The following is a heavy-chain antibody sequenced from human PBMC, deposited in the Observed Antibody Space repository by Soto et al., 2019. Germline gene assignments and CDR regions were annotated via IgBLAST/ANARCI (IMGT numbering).Heavy chain of an antibody. CDR2: IRIDGSEE. CDR3: ARDRDRLQRFDP. CDR1: GFTFRAYC. D-gene: IGHD6-25*01. V-gene: IGHV3-33*01. J-gene: IGHJ5*02. Sequence: GGSLRLSCAASGFTFRAYCMHWVRQAPGKGLEWVSDIRIDGSEEYYADSVKGRFTMSRDNAKNTLYLKMNSLRAEDTAVYYCARDRDRLQRFDPWGQGTLVTVSS.